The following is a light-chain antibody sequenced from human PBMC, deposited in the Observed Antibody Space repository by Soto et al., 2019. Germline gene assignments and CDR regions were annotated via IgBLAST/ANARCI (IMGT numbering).Light chain of an antibody. CDR1: QSVRGN. Sequence: EVVMTQSPATLSVSTGERATLSCRASQSVRGNLAWYQQTPGQSPRLLIYGASSRATGIPVRFSGSGSGTEFTLTISSLQSEDFAVYYCQQYNNWPFITFGQGTRLEI. J-gene: IGKJ5*01. V-gene: IGKV3-15*01. CDR3: QQYNNWPFIT. CDR2: GAS.